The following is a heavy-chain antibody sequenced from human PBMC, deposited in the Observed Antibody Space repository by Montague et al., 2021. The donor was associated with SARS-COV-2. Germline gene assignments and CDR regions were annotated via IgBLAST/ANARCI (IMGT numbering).Heavy chain of an antibody. V-gene: IGHV4-38-2*02. CDR3: AREHWENYYDCWSGTNLASDDPYYGMDV. Sequence: SETLSLTCTVSGYSISDGYYWVWIRQPPGKGLEWIGNIFQSGTTSYNPSLERRSTMSVDTSKNQFSLKLSSLTAADTAVYYCAREHWENYYDCWSGTNLASDDPYYGMDVWGQGTTVTVSS. CDR2: IFQSGTT. J-gene: IGHJ6*02. CDR1: GYSISDGYY. D-gene: IGHD3-3*01.